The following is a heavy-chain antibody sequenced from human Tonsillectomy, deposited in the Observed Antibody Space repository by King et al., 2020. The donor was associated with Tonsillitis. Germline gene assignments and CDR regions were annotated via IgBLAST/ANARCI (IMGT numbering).Heavy chain of an antibody. V-gene: IGHV3-30*18. D-gene: IGHD3-10*01. J-gene: IGHJ6*02. CDR2: MSYDGSNK. CDR3: AKDMVRTGAYYYYYGMDV. Sequence: VQLVESGGGVVQPGRSLRLSCAASGFTFSSYGMHWVRQAPGKGLEWVAFMSYDGSNKYYADSVKGRFTISRDNSKNTLYLQMNSLRAEDSAVYYCAKDMVRTGAYYYYYGMDVWGQGTTVTVSS. CDR1: GFTFSSYG.